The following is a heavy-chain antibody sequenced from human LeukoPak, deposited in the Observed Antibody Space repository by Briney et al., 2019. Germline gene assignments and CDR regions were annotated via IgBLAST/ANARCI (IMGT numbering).Heavy chain of an antibody. Sequence: SETLSLTRAVYGGSFSGYYWSWIRQPPGKGLEWIGEINHSGSTNYNPSLKSRVTISVDTSKNQFSLKLSSVTAADTAVYYCARVRGNFDYWGQGTLVTVSS. CDR2: INHSGST. V-gene: IGHV4-34*01. J-gene: IGHJ4*02. CDR1: GGSFSGYY. CDR3: ARVRGNFDY.